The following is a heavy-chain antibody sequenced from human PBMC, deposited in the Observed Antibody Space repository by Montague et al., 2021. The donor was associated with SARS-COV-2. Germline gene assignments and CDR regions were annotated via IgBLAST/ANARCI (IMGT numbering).Heavy chain of an antibody. CDR2: IRSRAASYAT. V-gene: IGHV3-73*01. CDR3: TVHGAQAIGDY. Sequence: SLRLSCAASGITFSSSPMHWVRQASGKGLEWVGHIRSRAASYATSYGASVKGRFIISRDDSKNAVYLHMNSLKTKDTAVYYCTVHGAQAIGDYWGQGTLVTVSS. CDR1: GITFSSSP. J-gene: IGHJ4*02. D-gene: IGHD1-26*01.